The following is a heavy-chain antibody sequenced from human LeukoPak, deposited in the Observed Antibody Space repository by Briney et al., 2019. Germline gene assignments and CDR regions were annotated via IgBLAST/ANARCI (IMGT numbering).Heavy chain of an antibody. Sequence: PGGSLRLSCAASGFTFSSYAMHWVRQAPGKGLEWVAVISYDGSNKYYADSVKGRFTISRDNSKNTLYLQMNSLRAEDTAVYYCARVQSTMVRGVTPLSYWGQGTLVTVSS. CDR2: ISYDGSNK. J-gene: IGHJ4*02. CDR3: ARVQSTMVRGVTPLSY. V-gene: IGHV3-30*04. D-gene: IGHD3-10*01. CDR1: GFTFSSYA.